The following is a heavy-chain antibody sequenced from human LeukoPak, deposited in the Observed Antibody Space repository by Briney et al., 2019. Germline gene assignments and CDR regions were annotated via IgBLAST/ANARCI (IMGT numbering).Heavy chain of an antibody. CDR2: ISVYNGNT. CDR1: GYTFTSYG. CDR3: ARGLDLGGYCSSTSCRYFDY. J-gene: IGHJ4*02. D-gene: IGHD2-2*03. Sequence: ASVKVSCKASGYTFTSYGISWVRQAPGQGLEWMGWISVYNGNTNYAQKLQGRVTMTRDTSISTAYMELSRLTSDDTAVYYCARGLDLGGYCSSTSCRYFDYWGQGTLVTVSS. V-gene: IGHV1-18*01.